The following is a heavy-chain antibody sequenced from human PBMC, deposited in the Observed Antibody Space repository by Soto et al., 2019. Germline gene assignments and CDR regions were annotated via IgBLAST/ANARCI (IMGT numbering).Heavy chain of an antibody. CDR2: IWYDGSNK. Sequence: PGGSLRLSCAASGFTFSSYGMHWVHQAPGKGLEWVAVIWYDGSNKYYADSVKGRFTISRDNSKNTLYLQMNSLRAEDTAVYYCAREGSSTYYYDSSGYLDYWGQGTLVTVSS. D-gene: IGHD3-22*01. V-gene: IGHV3-33*01. CDR3: AREGSSTYYYDSSGYLDY. J-gene: IGHJ4*02. CDR1: GFTFSSYG.